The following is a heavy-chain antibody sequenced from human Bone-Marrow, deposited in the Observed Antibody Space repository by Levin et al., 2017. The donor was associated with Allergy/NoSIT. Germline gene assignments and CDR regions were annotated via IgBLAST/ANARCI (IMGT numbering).Heavy chain of an antibody. D-gene: IGHD2-15*01. CDR2: IYSDGST. J-gene: IGHJ2*01. CDR1: GLTVSRYY. CDR3: ARDGCSGGNCYVWYFDL. Sequence: GGSLRLSCAASGLTVSRYYMSWVRQAPGKGLEWVSVIYSDGSTNYADSVKGRFTIYRDNSKNTLYLQMNSLRAEDTAVYYCARDGCSGGNCYVWYFDLWGRGTLVTVSS. V-gene: IGHV3-66*01.